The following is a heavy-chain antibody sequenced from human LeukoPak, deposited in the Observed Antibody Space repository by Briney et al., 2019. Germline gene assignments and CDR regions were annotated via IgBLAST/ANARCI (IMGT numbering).Heavy chain of an antibody. D-gene: IGHD3-22*01. CDR1: GGSISSGDYY. CDR3: ARGRRLFPFDY. V-gene: IGHV4-30-4*01. Sequence: SETLSLTCTVSGGSISSGDYYWSWIRQPPGKGLEWIGYIYYSGSTYYNPSLKSRVTISVDTSKNQFSLKLSSVTAADTAVYYCARGRRLFPFDYWGQGTLVTVSS. CDR2: IYYSGST. J-gene: IGHJ4*02.